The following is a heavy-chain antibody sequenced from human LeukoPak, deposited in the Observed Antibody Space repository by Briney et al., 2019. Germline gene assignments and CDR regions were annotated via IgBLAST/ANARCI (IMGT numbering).Heavy chain of an antibody. Sequence: SETLSLTCAVYGGSFSGYYWSWIRQPPGKGLEWIGEIKHRGSPNYNPSLKSRVTISVDTSKNQFSLKLSSVTAADTAVYYCARGLRGWRGIAAAGDYGMDVWGQGTTVTVSS. CDR1: GGSFSGYY. D-gene: IGHD6-13*01. CDR3: ARGLRGWRGIAAAGDYGMDV. J-gene: IGHJ6*02. CDR2: IKHRGSP. V-gene: IGHV4-34*01.